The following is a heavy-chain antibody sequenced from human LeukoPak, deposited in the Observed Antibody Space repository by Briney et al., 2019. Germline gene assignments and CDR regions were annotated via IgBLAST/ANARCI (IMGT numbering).Heavy chain of an antibody. D-gene: IGHD5-12*01. CDR2: ISSSSYI. CDR3: ARDPLESGYDLPFYYYYYGMDV. V-gene: IGHV3-21*01. Sequence: PGGSLRLSCAASGFTFSSYSMNWVRQAPGKGLEWVSSISSSSYIYYADSVKGRFTISRDNAKNSLYLQMNSLRAEDTAVYYCARDPLESGYDLPFYYYYYGMDVWGQGTTVTVSS. CDR1: GFTFSSYS. J-gene: IGHJ6*02.